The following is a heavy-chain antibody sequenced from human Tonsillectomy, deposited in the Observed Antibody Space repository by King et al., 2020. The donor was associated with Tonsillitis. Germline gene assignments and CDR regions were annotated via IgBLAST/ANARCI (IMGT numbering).Heavy chain of an antibody. CDR1: EFTFRSYE. J-gene: IGHJ5*02. CDR2: ISSSGTTI. CDR3: GRGRGSGPYSRAVWVDP. D-gene: IGHD2-15*01. Sequence: VQLVESGGGLVQPGGSLRLSCAASEFTFRSYEMNWVRQAPGKGLEWVSYISSSGTTIYYADSVKGRFTISRDNAKNSLYLQMNSLRVEDTAVYYCGRGRGSGPYSRAVWVDPWGQGTLVTVSS. V-gene: IGHV3-48*03.